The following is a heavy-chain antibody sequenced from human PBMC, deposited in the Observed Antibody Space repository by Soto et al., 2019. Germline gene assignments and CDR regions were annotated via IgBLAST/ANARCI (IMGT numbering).Heavy chain of an antibody. Sequence: ALRVSCVASGFIFRSYAMHWVRQAPGKGLEWVAFISFDGNSNYYADSVKGRITVSRDNSKNTVYLQMNSLRYRDMAVYYCARSRGYTYHFGYWGQGTLVTVSS. CDR2: ISFDGNSN. V-gene: IGHV3-30-3*01. CDR1: GFIFRSYA. D-gene: IGHD5-18*01. J-gene: IGHJ4*02. CDR3: ARSRGYTYHFGY.